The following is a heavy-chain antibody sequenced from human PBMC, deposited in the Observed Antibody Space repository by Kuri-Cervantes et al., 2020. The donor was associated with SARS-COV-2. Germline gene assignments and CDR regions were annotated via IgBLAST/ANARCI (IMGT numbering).Heavy chain of an antibody. D-gene: IGHD6-13*01. CDR2: IIPIFGTA. CDR1: GGTFSSYA. J-gene: IGHJ6*02. V-gene: IGHV1-69*13. CDR3: AREVCVGIAAAGKACYYYYGTDV. Sequence: SVKVSCKASGGTFSSYAISWVRQAPGQGLEWMGGIIPIFGTANYAQKFQGRVTITADESTSTAYMELRSLRSDDTAVYYCAREVCVGIAAAGKACYYYYGTDVWGQGTTVTVSS.